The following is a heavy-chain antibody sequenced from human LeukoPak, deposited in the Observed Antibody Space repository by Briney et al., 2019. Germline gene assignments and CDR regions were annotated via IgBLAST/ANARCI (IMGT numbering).Heavy chain of an antibody. V-gene: IGHV4-4*07. Sequence: SETLSLTCTVSAGSISNYYWSWIRQPAGKGLEWIGRIYSSGSTNCNPSLKSRVTISVDKSNNQFPLKLSSVTAADTAMYYCARGLVGTTGEQNWFDPWGRGTLVTVSS. D-gene: IGHD1-26*01. CDR2: IYSSGST. CDR3: ARGLVGTTGEQNWFDP. CDR1: AGSISNYY. J-gene: IGHJ5*02.